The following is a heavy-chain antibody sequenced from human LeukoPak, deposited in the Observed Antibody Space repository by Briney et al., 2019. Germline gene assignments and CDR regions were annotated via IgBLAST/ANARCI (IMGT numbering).Heavy chain of an antibody. V-gene: IGHV3-21*01. D-gene: IGHD3-3*01. CDR1: GFTFSSYS. CDR2: ISSSSSYI. Sequence: GGSLRLSCAASGFTFSSYSMNWVRQAPGKGLEWVSSISSSSSYIYYADSVKGRFIISRDNAKNSLYLQMNSLRAEDTAVYYCARDAQYYDFWSGYPDYWGQGTLVTVSS. J-gene: IGHJ4*02. CDR3: ARDAQYYDFWSGYPDY.